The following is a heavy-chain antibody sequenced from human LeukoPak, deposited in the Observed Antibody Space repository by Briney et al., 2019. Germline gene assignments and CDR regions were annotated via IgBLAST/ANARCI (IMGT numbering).Heavy chain of an antibody. CDR2: ISYDGRTT. CDR1: EFTFSSYA. J-gene: IGHJ4*02. D-gene: IGHD3-16*01. Sequence: GRSLRLSCVASEFTFSSYAIHWVRQAPGKGLEWVSVISYDGRTTYLSDSVKGRFSTSRDNSKNTVNLQMNSLRDEDTAVYYCARDPSRLLIGGRLDFWGQGTLVTVSS. V-gene: IGHV3-30*04. CDR3: ARDPSRLLIGGRLDF.